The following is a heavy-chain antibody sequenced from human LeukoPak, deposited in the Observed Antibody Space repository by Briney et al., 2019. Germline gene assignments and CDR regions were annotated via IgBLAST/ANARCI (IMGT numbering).Heavy chain of an antibody. J-gene: IGHJ4*02. CDR3: ARGYSSSWTHY. CDR2: IYYSGRT. CDR1: GGFVSGSSYY. D-gene: IGHD6-13*01. Sequence: SETLSLTCSVSGGFVSGSSYYWGWIRQSPGKGLEWIGEIYYSGRTYYNPSLKSRVTISVDTSKNQFSLKLSSVTAADTAVYYCARGYSSSWTHYWGQGTLVTVSS. V-gene: IGHV4-39*07.